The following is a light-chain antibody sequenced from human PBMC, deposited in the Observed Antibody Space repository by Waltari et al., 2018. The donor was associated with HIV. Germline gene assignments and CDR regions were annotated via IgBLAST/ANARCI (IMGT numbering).Light chain of an antibody. CDR1: SRDVGNYKL. V-gene: IGLV2-23*02. CDR3: SSYAGGHTWV. Sequence: QSALTQPASVSGSPGQSIAISCTGTSRDVGNYKLISWYQHHPGKAPRLMIYEVNQRPSGVSNRFSGSKSGDTASLVISGLQADDEADYYCSSYAGGHTWVFGGGTKVTVL. J-gene: IGLJ3*02. CDR2: EVN.